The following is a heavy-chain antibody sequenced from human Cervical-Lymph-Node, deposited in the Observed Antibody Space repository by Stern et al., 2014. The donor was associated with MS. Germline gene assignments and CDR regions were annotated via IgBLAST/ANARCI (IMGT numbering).Heavy chain of an antibody. Sequence: VQLVESGAEVKKPGSSVKVSCKASGDTFNNFDIGWVRQAPGQGPWWLGGMTPLFGTANYAQRLQDRVTFTADESTSTTYMELSRLRSEDTAIYYCARHQGGVAAFWGQGTLVTVSS. CDR3: ARHQGGVAAF. CDR1: GDTFNNFD. J-gene: IGHJ4*02. CDR2: MTPLFGTA. V-gene: IGHV1-69*01. D-gene: IGHD6-13*01.